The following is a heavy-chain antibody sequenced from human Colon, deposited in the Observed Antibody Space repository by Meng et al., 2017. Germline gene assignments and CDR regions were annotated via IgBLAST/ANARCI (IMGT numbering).Heavy chain of an antibody. D-gene: IGHD6-19*01. CDR1: GGSISSSNW. CDR3: ASFPPPGKQWLVTDY. V-gene: IGHV4-4*02. Sequence: QVEVQEPGPGLVTLSGTLSLTCAVSGGSISSSNWWSWVRQPPGKGLEWIGEIYHSGSTNYNPSLKSRVTISVDKSKNQFSLKLSSVTAADTAVYYCASFPPPGKQWLVTDYWGQGTLVTVSS. J-gene: IGHJ4*02. CDR2: IYHSGST.